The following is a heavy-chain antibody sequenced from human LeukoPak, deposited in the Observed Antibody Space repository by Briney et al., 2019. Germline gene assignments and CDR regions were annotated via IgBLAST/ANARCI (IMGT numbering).Heavy chain of an antibody. CDR3: VDLWEAGY. Sequence: GGALRLSCTASGVTFSSYWMSWVGQAAGKGGEGGANVNKEGRKQYYADSVKVRFTTSRDNATHSLYLHLNSVRVEDTAMYYCVDLWEAGYWGQGTLVTVSS. D-gene: IGHD3/OR15-3a*01. CDR1: GVTFSSYW. CDR2: VNKEGRKQ. V-gene: IGHV3-7*01. J-gene: IGHJ4*02.